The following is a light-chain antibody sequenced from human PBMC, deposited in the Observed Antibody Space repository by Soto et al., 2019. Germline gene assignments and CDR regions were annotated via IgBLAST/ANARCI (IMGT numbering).Light chain of an antibody. Sequence: QSVLTQPPSASGTPGQRVTISCSGSSSNIGINTVNWYQQLPGTAPRLLIHSNNQRPSGVPARFSGSKSGTSASLAISGLQSEDEADYYCAAWDDSLIGCVFGSGTKLTVL. CDR2: SNN. CDR3: AAWDDSLIGCV. CDR1: SSNIGINT. J-gene: IGLJ1*01. V-gene: IGLV1-44*01.